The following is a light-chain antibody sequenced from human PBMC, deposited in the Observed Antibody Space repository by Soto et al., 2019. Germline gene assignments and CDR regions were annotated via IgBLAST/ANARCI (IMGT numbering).Light chain of an antibody. V-gene: IGLV2-8*01. CDR1: SSDVGGYDY. Sequence: QSVLTQPPSASASPGQSVTISCTGTSSDVGGYDYVSWYQQHPGKAPKRMIYEVTKRPSGVPDRFSGSKSGNTASLTVSGLQADDEADYYCSSYADNNNPYVFGTGTKVTV. J-gene: IGLJ1*01. CDR2: EVT. CDR3: SSYADNNNPYV.